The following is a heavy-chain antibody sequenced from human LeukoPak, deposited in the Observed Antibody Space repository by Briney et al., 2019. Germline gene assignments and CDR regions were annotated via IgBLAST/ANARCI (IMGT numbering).Heavy chain of an antibody. J-gene: IGHJ6*04. Sequence: SETLSLTCAVYGGSFSGYYWSWIRQPPGKGLEWIGEINHSGSTNYNPSLKSRVTISVDTSKNQFSLKLSSVTAADTAVYYCARARVLLDPIRYFDWLYGMDVWGKGTTVTVSS. CDR2: INHSGST. V-gene: IGHV4-34*01. D-gene: IGHD3-9*01. CDR3: ARARVLLDPIRYFDWLYGMDV. CDR1: GGSFSGYY.